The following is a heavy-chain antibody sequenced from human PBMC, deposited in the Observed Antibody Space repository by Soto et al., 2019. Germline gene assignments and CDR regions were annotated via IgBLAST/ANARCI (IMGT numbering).Heavy chain of an antibody. Sequence: QVQLVQSGAEVKKPGSSVKVSCTASGGSLRPSVISWVRQAPAQRLEWMGGVIPILGTANYAQKFQGRVTMTADEATSTAYMDLSRLSPADTAVYYCARLGHPGHWGPGTLVIVSS. J-gene: IGHJ4*02. V-gene: IGHV1-69*01. CDR1: GGSLRPSV. CDR2: VIPILGTA. CDR3: ARLGHPGH.